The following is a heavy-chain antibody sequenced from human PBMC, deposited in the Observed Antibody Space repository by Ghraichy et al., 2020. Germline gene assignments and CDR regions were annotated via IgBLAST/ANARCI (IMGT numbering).Heavy chain of an antibody. CDR2: IYYSGST. CDR3: ARELYCGGDCSDYFDY. Sequence: SETLSLTCTVSGGSISSYYWSWIRQPPGKGLEWIGYIYYSGSTNYNPSLKSRVTISVDTSKNQFSLKLSSVTAADTAVYYCARELYCGGDCSDYFDYWGQGTVVTVSS. CDR1: GGSISSYY. D-gene: IGHD2-21*02. J-gene: IGHJ4*02. V-gene: IGHV4-59*01.